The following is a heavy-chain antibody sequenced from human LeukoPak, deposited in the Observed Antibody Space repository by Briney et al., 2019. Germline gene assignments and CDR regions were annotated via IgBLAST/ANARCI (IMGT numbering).Heavy chain of an antibody. D-gene: IGHD3-22*01. J-gene: IGHJ3*02. Sequence: SQTLSLTCTVSGGSISSGGYYWSWLRQLPGKGLECIGFIYYSGSTFYNPSLKSRVTISIDTSKNQFSLKLSSVTAVDTAVYYCASLYYFDSSGYYYGKADIWGQGTVVTVSS. CDR3: ASLYYFDSSGYYYGKADI. CDR2: IYYSGST. V-gene: IGHV4-31*03. CDR1: GGSISSGGYY.